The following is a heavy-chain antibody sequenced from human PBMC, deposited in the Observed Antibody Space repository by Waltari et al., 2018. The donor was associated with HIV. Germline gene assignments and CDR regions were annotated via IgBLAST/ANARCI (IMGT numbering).Heavy chain of an antibody. CDR3: AREGIAVAGAIDY. J-gene: IGHJ4*02. V-gene: IGHV4-59*01. CDR1: GGSISSYS. CDR2: IYYSGRT. Sequence: QVQLQESGPGLVKPSETLSLTCTVSGGSISSYSWSWIRQPPGKGLEWIGYIYYSGRTNYHPSLKSRVTISVDTSKNQFSLKLSSVTAADTAVYYCAREGIAVAGAIDYWGQGTLVTVSS. D-gene: IGHD6-19*01.